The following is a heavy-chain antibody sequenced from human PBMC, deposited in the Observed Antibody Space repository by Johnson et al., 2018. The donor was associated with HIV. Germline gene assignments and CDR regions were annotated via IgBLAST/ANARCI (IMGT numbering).Heavy chain of an antibody. CDR3: AKVAVETAAGGVPLDI. CDR1: GFTVSSNY. Sequence: VQLVESGGGLIQPGGSLRLSCAASGFTVSSNYMSWVRQAPGKGLEWVSVIYSGGTTYYADSVKGRFTISRDNSKNTLYLQMNSLRAEDTALYYCAKVAVETAAGGVPLDIWGPGTMVTVSA. D-gene: IGHD5-18*01. V-gene: IGHV3-53*01. J-gene: IGHJ3*02. CDR2: IYSGGTT.